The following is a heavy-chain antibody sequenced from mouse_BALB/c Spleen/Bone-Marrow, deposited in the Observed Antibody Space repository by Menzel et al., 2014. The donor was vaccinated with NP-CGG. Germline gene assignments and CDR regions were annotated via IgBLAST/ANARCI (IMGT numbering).Heavy chain of an antibody. CDR3: ASYYYGRAWFAY. CDR2: IDPANGNT. D-gene: IGHD1-1*01. Sequence: LVESGAELVKPGASVKLSCTASGFNIKDTYMHWVKQRPEQGLEWIGRIDPANGNTKYDPKFQGKATITADTSYNTAYLQLSSLTSEDTAVYYCASYYYGRAWFAYWGQGTLVTVSA. J-gene: IGHJ3*01. V-gene: IGHV14-3*02. CDR1: GFNIKDTY.